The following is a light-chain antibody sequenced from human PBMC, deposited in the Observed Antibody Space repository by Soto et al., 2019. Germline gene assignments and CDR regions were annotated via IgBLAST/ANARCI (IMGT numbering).Light chain of an antibody. V-gene: IGLV1-44*01. Sequence: QSVLTQPPSASGTPGQRVTISCSGRSSNIGSNTVNWYQQLPGTAPKLLIFTNSQRPSGVPDRFSGSKSGTSASLAISGLQSEDEADYYCAAWDDSLNGHYVFGAGTKVTVL. J-gene: IGLJ1*01. CDR1: SSNIGSNT. CDR3: AAWDDSLNGHYV. CDR2: TNS.